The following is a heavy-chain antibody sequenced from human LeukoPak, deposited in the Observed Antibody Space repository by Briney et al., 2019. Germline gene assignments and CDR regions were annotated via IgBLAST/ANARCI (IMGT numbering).Heavy chain of an antibody. CDR1: GGSISSSSYY. D-gene: IGHD3-22*01. Sequence: PPETLSLTCTVSGGSISSSSYYWGWIRQPPGKGLEWIGSIYYSGSTNYNPSLKSRVTISVDTSKNQFFLKLSSVTAADTAVYFCARGPYSYDSSGAFDIWGQGTMVTVSS. CDR2: IYYSGST. V-gene: IGHV4-39*07. J-gene: IGHJ3*02. CDR3: ARGPYSYDSSGAFDI.